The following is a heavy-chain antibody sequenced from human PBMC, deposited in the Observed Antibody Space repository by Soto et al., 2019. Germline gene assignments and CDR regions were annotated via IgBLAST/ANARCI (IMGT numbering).Heavy chain of an antibody. CDR2: IHDGGTT. J-gene: IGHJ5*02. V-gene: IGHV4-4*02. D-gene: IGHD3-9*01. CDR3: AGQWAAGYGAFYP. CDR1: GGSINSNRW. Sequence: QVKLQESGPGLVKPSGTLSLTCAVSGGSINSNRWWTWVRHAPGKGLEWIGEIHDGGTTNYNLSLKSRVTLSIDEAKNQFSLDMKSVSAADTAVYYCAGQWAAGYGAFYPWCQGILVTVSS.